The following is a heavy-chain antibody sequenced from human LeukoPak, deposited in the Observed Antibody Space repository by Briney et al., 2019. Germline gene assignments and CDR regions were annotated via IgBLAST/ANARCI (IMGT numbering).Heavy chain of an antibody. J-gene: IGHJ4*02. CDR2: IYHGGRT. Sequence: SETLSLTCTVSGVSISSFYWSWVRQPPGEGLEWIGYIYHGGRTDYSPSLKSRVTISVDTSKNQFSLKLSSVTAADTAVYYCARDRWLGYWGQGTLVTVSS. CDR1: GVSISSFY. CDR3: ARDRWLGY. D-gene: IGHD6-19*01. V-gene: IGHV4-59*01.